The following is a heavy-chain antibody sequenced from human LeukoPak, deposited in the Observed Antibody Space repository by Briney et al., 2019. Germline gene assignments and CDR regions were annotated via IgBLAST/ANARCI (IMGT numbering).Heavy chain of an antibody. CDR1: GFTFSSYG. Sequence: GGSLRLSCAASGFTFSSYGMHWVRQAPGKGLEWVAVIWYVGSNKYYADSVKGRFTISRDNSKNTLYLQMNSLRAEDTAVYYCARAGVDMGSFDLWGRGTLVTVSS. CDR3: ARAGVDMGSFDL. D-gene: IGHD3-3*01. CDR2: IWYVGSNK. J-gene: IGHJ2*01. V-gene: IGHV3-33*01.